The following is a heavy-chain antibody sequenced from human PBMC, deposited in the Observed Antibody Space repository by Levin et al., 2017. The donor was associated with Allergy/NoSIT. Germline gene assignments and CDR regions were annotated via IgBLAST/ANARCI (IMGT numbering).Heavy chain of an antibody. V-gene: IGHV3-23*01. CDR3: AKANRIAAAGTSGAPFDY. CDR1: GFTFSSYA. J-gene: IGHJ4*02. D-gene: IGHD6-13*01. CDR2: ISGSGGST. Sequence: GESLKISCAASGFTFSSYAMSWVRQAPGKGLEWVSAISGSGGSTYYADSVKGRFTISRDNSKNTLYLQMNSLRAEDTAVYYCAKANRIAAAGTSGAPFDYWGQGTLVTVSS.